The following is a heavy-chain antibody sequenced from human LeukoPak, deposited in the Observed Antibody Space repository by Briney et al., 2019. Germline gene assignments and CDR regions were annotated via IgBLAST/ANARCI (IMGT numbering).Heavy chain of an antibody. CDR3: ARTVGYGGKQWYYYYYMDV. J-gene: IGHJ6*03. CDR1: GYHFTTYE. CDR2: MHPSSGNT. V-gene: IGHV1-8*01. D-gene: IGHD5-12*01. Sequence: GSVKVSCKTSGYHFTTYEINGVGQPAGQELEGMGWMHPSSGNTAYAQKCQGRVTMTTDQPTSTAYMELSRLRSEDTAVYYCARTVGYGGKQWYYYYYMDVWGKGTTVTVSS.